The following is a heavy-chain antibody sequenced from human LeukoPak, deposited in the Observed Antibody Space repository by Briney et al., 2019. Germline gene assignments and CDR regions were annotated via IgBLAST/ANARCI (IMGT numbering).Heavy chain of an antibody. J-gene: IGHJ6*03. CDR2: IGTAGDT. Sequence: GGSLRLSCAASGFTFGSYDMHWVRQATGKGLEWVSAIGTAGDTYYPGSVKGRFTISRENAKNSLYLQMNSLRAEDTAVYYCAKRRGLELLYYYYMDVWGKGTTVTVSS. D-gene: IGHD1-7*01. V-gene: IGHV3-13*01. CDR1: GFTFGSYD. CDR3: AKRRGLELLYYYYMDV.